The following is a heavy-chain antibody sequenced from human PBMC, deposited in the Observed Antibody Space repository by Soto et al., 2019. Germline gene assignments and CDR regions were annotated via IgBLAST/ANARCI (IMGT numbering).Heavy chain of an antibody. D-gene: IGHD3-22*01. CDR3: AKSYDSSGGSFDY. CDR2: ISGSGGST. CDR1: GFTFSSYA. J-gene: IGHJ4*02. Sequence: GGFLRLSCAASGFTFSSYAMSWVRQAPGKGLEWVSAISGSGGSTYYADSVKGRFTISRDNSKNTLYLQMNSLRAEDTAVYYCAKSYDSSGGSFDYWGQGTLVTVSS. V-gene: IGHV3-23*01.